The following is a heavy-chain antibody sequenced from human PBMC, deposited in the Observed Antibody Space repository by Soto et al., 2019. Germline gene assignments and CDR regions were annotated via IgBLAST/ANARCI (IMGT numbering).Heavy chain of an antibody. D-gene: IGHD2-8*01. J-gene: IGHJ3*02. CDR1: GGNFRSES. CDR3: ARGHEFGVNSDAYDI. V-gene: IGHV1-69*14. CDR2: IIPFFGTS. Sequence: QVHLVQSGAEVKKPGSSVKVSCKASGGNFRSESINWVRQAPGQGPEWMGGIIPFFGTSDYAQKFQGRLRITADKSTTTAYMELSSLKSEDTAVYYCARGHEFGVNSDAYDIWGQGTMVIVSS.